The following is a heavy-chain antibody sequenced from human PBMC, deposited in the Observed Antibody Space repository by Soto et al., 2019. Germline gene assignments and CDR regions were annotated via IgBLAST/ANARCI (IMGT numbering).Heavy chain of an antibody. CDR1: GFTFSSYS. Sequence: GSLSLSCAASGFTFSSYSMNWVRQAPGKGLEWVSSISSSSSYIYYADSVKGRFTISRDNAKNSLYLQMNSLRAEDTAVYYCARDNWFGDLDVWGQGTTVTVSS. CDR2: ISSSSSYI. D-gene: IGHD3-10*01. CDR3: ARDNWFGDLDV. J-gene: IGHJ6*02. V-gene: IGHV3-21*01.